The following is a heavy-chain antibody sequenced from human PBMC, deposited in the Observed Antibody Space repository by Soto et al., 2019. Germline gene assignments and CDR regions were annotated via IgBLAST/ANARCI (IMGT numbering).Heavy chain of an antibody. CDR3: ATDLPTAGGGEIDY. Sequence: GGSLRLSCAASGFTFGTAWMIWVRQAPGKGLEWVGHIKSKGEGETTNYAAPVKGRFSISRDDSTNTQSLQMNNLKSDDTAVYYSATDLPTAGGGEIDYWGQGTLVTVSS. CDR2: IKSKGEGETT. D-gene: IGHD2-21*01. CDR1: GFTFGTAW. V-gene: IGHV3-15*06. J-gene: IGHJ4*02.